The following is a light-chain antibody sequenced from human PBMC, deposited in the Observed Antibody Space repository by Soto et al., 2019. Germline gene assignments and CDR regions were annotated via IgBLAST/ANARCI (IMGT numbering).Light chain of an antibody. J-gene: IGKJ4*01. Sequence: DIHLTQSPSFLSASIGAGVTITCRASQDMNTYIAWYQHTPGKAPKLLIYGASTLQSGVPARFSGSESGAVFTLRISSLQPEDFATYYCQQLNSYPLTFGGGTKVDI. CDR2: GAS. CDR1: QDMNTY. V-gene: IGKV1-9*01. CDR3: QQLNSYPLT.